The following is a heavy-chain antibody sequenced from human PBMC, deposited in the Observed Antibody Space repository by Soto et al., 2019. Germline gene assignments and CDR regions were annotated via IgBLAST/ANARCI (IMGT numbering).Heavy chain of an antibody. J-gene: IGHJ6*02. CDR1: GGTFSSYA. Sequence: GASVKVSCKASGGTFSSYAISWVRQAPGQGLEWMGGIIPIFGTANYAQKFQGRVTITADKSTSTAYMELSSLRSEDTAVYYCAXEERGLELPSIVYGMDVWGQGTTVTVSS. CDR3: AXEERGLELPSIVYGMDV. D-gene: IGHD1-7*01. CDR2: IIPIFGTA. V-gene: IGHV1-69*06.